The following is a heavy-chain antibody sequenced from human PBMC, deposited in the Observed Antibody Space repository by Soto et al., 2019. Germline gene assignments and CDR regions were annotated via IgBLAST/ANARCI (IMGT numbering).Heavy chain of an antibody. J-gene: IGHJ4*02. V-gene: IGHV1-58*02. CDR1: GFTFTSSA. D-gene: IGHD3-22*01. CDR2: IVVGSGNT. CDR3: SYDSSGYKVDFDD. Sequence: GASVKVSCKASGFTFTSSAMQWVRQARGQRLEWIGWIVVGSGNTNYAQKFQERVTITRDMSTSTAYMELSSLRSEDTAVYYCSYDSSGYKVDFDDWGQGTLVTVSS.